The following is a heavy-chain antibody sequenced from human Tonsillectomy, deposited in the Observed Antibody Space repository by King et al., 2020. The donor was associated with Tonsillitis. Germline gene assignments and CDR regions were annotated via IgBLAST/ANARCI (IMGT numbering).Heavy chain of an antibody. Sequence: QLVQSGGGLVQPDRSLRLSCAASGFTFEGFSMYWVRQAPGKGLEWVSGINWNSGNIVYVDSVKGRFTISRDNAKNSLYLQMDSPKPEDTALYYCARRATYGTDYYFDLWGRGTLVTVSS. CDR1: GFTFEGFS. CDR3: ARRATYGTDYYFDL. D-gene: IGHD1-26*01. V-gene: IGHV3-9*01. J-gene: IGHJ2*01. CDR2: INWNSGNI.